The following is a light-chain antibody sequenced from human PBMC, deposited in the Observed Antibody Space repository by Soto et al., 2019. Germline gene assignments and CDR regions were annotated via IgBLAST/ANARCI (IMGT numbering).Light chain of an antibody. CDR1: QSVSSY. V-gene: IGKV3-11*01. CDR2: DAS. CDR3: QQRSNWPPFLT. Sequence: EIVLTQSPATLSLSPGERATLSCRASQSVSSYLAWYQQKPGQAPRLLIYDASNRATGIPARFSGSGSGTDFPLNISSLEPEDFAVYYCQQRSNWPPFLTFGGGTKVEIK. J-gene: IGKJ4*01.